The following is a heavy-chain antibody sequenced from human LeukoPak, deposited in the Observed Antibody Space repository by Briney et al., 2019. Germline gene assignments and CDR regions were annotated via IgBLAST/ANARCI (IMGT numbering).Heavy chain of an antibody. V-gene: IGHV3-30*02. CDR1: GFTFSSYG. CDR2: IRYDGSNK. Sequence: GGSLRLSCAASGFTFSSYGMHWVRQAPGKGLEWVAFIRYDGSNKYYADSVKGRFIISRDNSKNTLYLQMNSLRAEDTAVYYCAKGVFFYYDRPNGFDIWGQGTMVTVSS. J-gene: IGHJ3*02. CDR3: AKGVFFYYDRPNGFDI. D-gene: IGHD3-22*01.